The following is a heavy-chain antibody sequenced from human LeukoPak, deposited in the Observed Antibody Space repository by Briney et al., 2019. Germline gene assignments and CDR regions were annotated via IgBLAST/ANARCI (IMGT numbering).Heavy chain of an antibody. CDR2: ISASGANT. V-gene: IGHV3-23*01. CDR3: AKDIQGAN. J-gene: IGHJ4*02. CDR1: GFTLSFAA. Sequence: PGGSLRLSCAASGFTLSFAAMTWVRQGPGKGLEWVSLISASGANTYYADSVRGRFTISRDDSKNTVYLQMNSLRADDTALYYCAKDIQGANWGQGTLVTVSS. D-gene: IGHD5-18*01.